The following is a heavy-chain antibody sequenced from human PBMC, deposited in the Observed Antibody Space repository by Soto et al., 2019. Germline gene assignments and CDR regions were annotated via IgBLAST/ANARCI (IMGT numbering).Heavy chain of an antibody. CDR1: GGTFSSYA. CDR2: IIPIFGTA. Sequence: GASVKVSCKASGGTFSSYAISWVRQAPGQGLEWMGGIIPIFGTANYAQKFQGRVTITADESTSTAYMELSSLRSEDTAVYYCARVLTMVRGLSWFDPWGQGTLVTVSS. J-gene: IGHJ5*02. CDR3: ARVLTMVRGLSWFDP. D-gene: IGHD3-10*01. V-gene: IGHV1-69*13.